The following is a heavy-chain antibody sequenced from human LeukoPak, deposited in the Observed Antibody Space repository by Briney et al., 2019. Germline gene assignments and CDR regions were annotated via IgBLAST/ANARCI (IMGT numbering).Heavy chain of an antibody. D-gene: IGHD3-10*01. J-gene: IGHJ6*03. CDR2: INPSGGST. CDR1: GYTFTSYY. V-gene: IGHV1-46*01. Sequence: GASVKVSCKASGYTFTSYYMHWVRQAPGQGLEWMGIINPSGGSTSYAQKFQGRVTMTRDMSTSTVYMELSSLRSEDTAVYYCARRGLWFGELSGYYYYMDVWGKGTTVTVSS. CDR3: ARRGLWFGELSGYYYYMDV.